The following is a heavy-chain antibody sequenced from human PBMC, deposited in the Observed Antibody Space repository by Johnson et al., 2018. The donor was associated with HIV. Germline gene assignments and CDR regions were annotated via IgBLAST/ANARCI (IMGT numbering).Heavy chain of an antibody. CDR3: ASGIDGSAQNSDAFDN. CDR2: ISYDGRNQ. D-gene: IGHD5-24*01. Sequence: QVQLVESGGGVVQPGRSLRLSCVVSGFSFSGFAMHWVRQAPGKGLDWMAVISYDGRNQQYAESVKGRFTISRDNYKNTLYLQMNSLRGEDTAVYYCASGIDGSAQNSDAFDNWGQGTMVTVSS. CDR1: GFSFSGFA. V-gene: IGHV3-30-3*01. J-gene: IGHJ3*02.